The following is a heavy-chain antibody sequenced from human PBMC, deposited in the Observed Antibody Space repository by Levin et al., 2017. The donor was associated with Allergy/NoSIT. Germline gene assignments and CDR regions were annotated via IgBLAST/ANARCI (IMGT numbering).Heavy chain of an antibody. CDR2: IYPGDSDT. V-gene: IGHV5-51*01. CDR3: VRHRGGPFDV. D-gene: IGHD3-10*01. Sequence: KPGGSLRLSCKASEYSFADYWIGWVRQMPGKGLEWIGIIYPGDSDTKYSPSFKGQVTISADKSITTAYLQWSSLKASDTAMYYCVRHRGGPFDVWGQGTMVSVSS. J-gene: IGHJ3*01. CDR1: EYSFADYW.